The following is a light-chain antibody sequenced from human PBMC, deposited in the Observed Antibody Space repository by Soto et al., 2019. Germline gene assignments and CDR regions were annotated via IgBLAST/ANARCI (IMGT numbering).Light chain of an antibody. CDR1: QSVSSSY. CDR2: GAS. J-gene: IGKJ5*01. Sequence: EIVLTQSPGTLSLSPGERATLSCMSSQSVSSSYLAWYQQKPGQAPRLLIYGASSRATGIPYRFSGSGSGTDFTLTISRLEPEDFAVYYCQQYGSSPITFGQGTRLEIK. CDR3: QQYGSSPIT. V-gene: IGKV3-20*01.